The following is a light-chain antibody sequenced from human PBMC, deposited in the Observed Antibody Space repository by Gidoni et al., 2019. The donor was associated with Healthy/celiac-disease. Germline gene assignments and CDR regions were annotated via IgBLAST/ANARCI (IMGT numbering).Light chain of an antibody. CDR2: AAS. J-gene: IGKJ1*01. CDR3: QQSYSTPPA. V-gene: IGKV1-39*01. Sequence: DIQMNQSPSSLSASVGDRVTITCRASQSISSYLNWYQQKPGKAPKLLIYAASSLQSGVPSRFSGSGSGTDFTLTISSLQPEDFATYYCQQSYSTPPAFGQWTKVEIK. CDR1: QSISSY.